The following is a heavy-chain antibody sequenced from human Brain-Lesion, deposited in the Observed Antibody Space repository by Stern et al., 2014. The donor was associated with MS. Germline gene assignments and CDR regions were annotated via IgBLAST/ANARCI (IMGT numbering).Heavy chain of an antibody. CDR2: ISTYNGNT. V-gene: IGHV1-18*01. CDR1: GYTFTSYA. CDR3: ARGHTSGYYNFDY. J-gene: IGHJ4*02. Sequence: VQLEESGAEVKKPGASVKVSCKPSGYTFTSYAITWVRQAPGQGLEWMGWISTYNGNTNYVQKLQGRVTMTTDTSKSTAYMELRSLRSDDTAVYYCARGHTSGYYNFDYGGQGTLGTVS. D-gene: IGHD3-22*01.